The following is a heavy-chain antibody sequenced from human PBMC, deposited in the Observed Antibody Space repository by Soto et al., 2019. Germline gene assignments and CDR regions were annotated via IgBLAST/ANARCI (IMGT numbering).Heavy chain of an antibody. CDR2: ISYDGSNK. D-gene: IGHD5-18*01. CDR1: GFTFSSYG. CDR3: AKDQVQLWLDLYYYGMDV. J-gene: IGHJ6*02. Sequence: GGSLRLSCAASGFTFSSYGMHWVRQAPGKGLEWVAVISYDGSNKYYADSVKGRLTISRDNSKNTLYLQMNSLRAEDTAVYYCAKDQVQLWLDLYYYGMDVWGQGTTVTVSS. V-gene: IGHV3-30*18.